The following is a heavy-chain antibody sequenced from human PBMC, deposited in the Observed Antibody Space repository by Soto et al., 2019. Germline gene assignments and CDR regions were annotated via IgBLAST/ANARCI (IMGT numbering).Heavy chain of an antibody. J-gene: IGHJ4*02. D-gene: IGHD1-26*01. CDR3: ARGGPGAPFDY. CDR1: GYTFSSYG. CDR2: ISANNGNT. Sequence: QVQLVQSGAEVKKPGASVKVSCKASGYTFSSYGISWVRQAPGQGLEWMGWISANNGNTNYAQKVQGRVTMTTDTATSTAYRELRSRSSDDTAMYYCARGGPGAPFDYWGQGTPVTVSS. V-gene: IGHV1-18*01.